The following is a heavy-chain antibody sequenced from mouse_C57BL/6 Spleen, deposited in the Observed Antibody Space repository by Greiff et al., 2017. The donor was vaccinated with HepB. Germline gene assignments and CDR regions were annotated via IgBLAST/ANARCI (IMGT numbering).Heavy chain of an antibody. CDR2: ISDGGSYT. Sequence: DVMLVESGGGLVKPGGSLKLSCAASGFTFSSYAMSWVRQTPEKRLEWVATISDGGSYTYYPDNVKGRFTISRDNAKNNLYLQMSHLKSEDTAMYYCARDLYSNHGYFDVWGTGTTVTVSS. D-gene: IGHD2-5*01. CDR3: ARDLYSNHGYFDV. J-gene: IGHJ1*03. CDR1: GFTFSSYA. V-gene: IGHV5-4*01.